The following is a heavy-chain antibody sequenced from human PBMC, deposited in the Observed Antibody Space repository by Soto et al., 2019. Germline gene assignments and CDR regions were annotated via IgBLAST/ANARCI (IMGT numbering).Heavy chain of an antibody. Sequence: ASVKVSCKASGYTFTKFHIHWVRQAPGQGLEWMGMIDPSGGVTRDAQRFQGRITMTSDTSTSSVYMELRGLTSEDTAVYYCARLPRTVTYYYYYYMDVWGKGTTVTVSS. D-gene: IGHD4-4*01. CDR3: ARLPRTVTYYYYYYMDV. J-gene: IGHJ6*03. CDR1: GYTFTKFH. CDR2: IDPSGGVT. V-gene: IGHV1-46*01.